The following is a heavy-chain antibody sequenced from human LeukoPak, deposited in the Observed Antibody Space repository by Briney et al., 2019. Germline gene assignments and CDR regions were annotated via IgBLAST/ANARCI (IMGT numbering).Heavy chain of an antibody. Sequence: GGSLRLSCAASGFTFSSYAMHWVRQAPGKGLEWVAVISYDGSNKYYADSVKGRFTLSRDNAKNSLYLQVSSLTAEDTAVYYCASGRDIEVAGPGGYFDHWGQGTLVTVSS. V-gene: IGHV3-30*04. CDR2: ISYDGSNK. CDR3: ASGRDIEVAGPGGYFDH. D-gene: IGHD6-19*01. J-gene: IGHJ4*02. CDR1: GFTFSSYA.